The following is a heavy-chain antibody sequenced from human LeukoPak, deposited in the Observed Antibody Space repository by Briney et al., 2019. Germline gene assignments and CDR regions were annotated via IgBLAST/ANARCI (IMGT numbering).Heavy chain of an antibody. CDR2: IYYSGST. J-gene: IGHJ5*02. CDR1: RGSISSHY. D-gene: IGHD6-13*01. V-gene: IGHV4-59*11. Sequence: SSETLSLTCTVSRGSISSHYWSWIRQPPGKGLEWIGYIYYSGSTNYNPSLKSRVTISVDTSKNQFSLKLSSVTAADTAVYYCARDLYSSSWYWFDPWGQGTLVTVSS. CDR3: ARDLYSSSWYWFDP.